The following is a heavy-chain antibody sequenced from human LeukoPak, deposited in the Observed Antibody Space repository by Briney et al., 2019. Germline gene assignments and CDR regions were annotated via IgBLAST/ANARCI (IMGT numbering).Heavy chain of an antibody. CDR2: INGSGRST. CDR3: AKGREIVVVTAIPLDY. V-gene: IGHV3-23*01. J-gene: IGHJ4*02. D-gene: IGHD2-21*02. CDR1: GFTFNNYA. Sequence: GGSLRLSCAASGFTFNNYAMTWVRRTPGKGLEWVSVINGSGRSTHTADSVKGRFTISRDNSKNTVALQMTSLRAEDSAVYYCAKGREIVVVTAIPLDYWGQGTLVTVSS.